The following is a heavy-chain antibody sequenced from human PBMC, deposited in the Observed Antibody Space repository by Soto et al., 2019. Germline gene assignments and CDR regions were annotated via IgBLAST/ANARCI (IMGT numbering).Heavy chain of an antibody. D-gene: IGHD2-15*01. V-gene: IGHV3-21*01. CDR1: GFTFSSYS. CDR2: ISSSSSYI. J-gene: IGHJ3*02. Sequence: VQLVESGGGLVKPGGSLRLSCAASGFTFSSYSMNWVRQAPGKGLEWVSSISSSSSYIYYADSVKGRFTISRDNAKNSLYLQMNSLRAEDTAVYYCARDGDIVVVAPGAFDIWGQGTMVTVSS. CDR3: ARDGDIVVVAPGAFDI.